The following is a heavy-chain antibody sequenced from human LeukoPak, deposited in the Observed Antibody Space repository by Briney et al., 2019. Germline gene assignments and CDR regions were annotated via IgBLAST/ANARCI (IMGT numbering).Heavy chain of an antibody. Sequence: AGGSLRLSCAASGFTFSSYEMNWVRQAPGKGLEWVSYISSSGSTIYYADSVKGRFTISRDNAKNSLYLQMNSLRAEDTAVYYCARGVYGDYGYYYYMDVWGKGTTVTISS. CDR3: ARGVYGDYGYYYYMDV. V-gene: IGHV3-48*03. CDR2: ISSSGSTI. D-gene: IGHD4-17*01. CDR1: GFTFSSYE. J-gene: IGHJ6*03.